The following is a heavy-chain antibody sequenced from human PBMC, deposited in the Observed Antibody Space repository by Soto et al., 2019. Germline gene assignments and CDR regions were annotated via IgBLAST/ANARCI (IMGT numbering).Heavy chain of an antibody. Sequence: QVQLVESGGGVVQPGRSLRLSCAASGFTFSSYGMHWVRKAPGKGLEWVAVISYDGSNKYYADSVKGRFTISRDNSKNTLYLQMNSLRAEDTAVYYCAKGGLHPDYFDYWGQGTLVTVSS. J-gene: IGHJ4*02. CDR2: ISYDGSNK. V-gene: IGHV3-30*18. CDR1: GFTFSSYG. CDR3: AKGGLHPDYFDY. D-gene: IGHD4-4*01.